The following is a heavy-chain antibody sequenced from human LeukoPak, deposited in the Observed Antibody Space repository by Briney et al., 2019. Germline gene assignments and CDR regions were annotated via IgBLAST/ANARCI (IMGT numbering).Heavy chain of an antibody. CDR1: GGTISSSSYY. V-gene: IGHV4-39*01. CDR3: ARHGGQWLVPYYFDY. Sequence: PSETLSLTCTVSGGTISSSSYYWGWIRQPPGKGLEWIGSIYYSGSTYYNPSLKSRVTISVDTSKNQFSLKLSSVTAADTAVYYCARHGGQWLVPYYFDYWGQGTLVTVSS. CDR2: IYYSGST. J-gene: IGHJ4*02. D-gene: IGHD6-19*01.